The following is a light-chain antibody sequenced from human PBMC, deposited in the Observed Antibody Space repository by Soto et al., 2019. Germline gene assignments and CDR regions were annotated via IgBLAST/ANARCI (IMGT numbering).Light chain of an antibody. V-gene: IGKV3-15*01. Sequence: EIVMAQSPGTLSVSPGERATLSCRTSQSVSSKLAWYQQKPGQSPRLLIYGTSIRATGIPARFSGSGSGTEFTLTISNLQSEDFGVYYCQQYSNWPPFTFGQGTRLEVK. CDR3: QQYSNWPPFT. J-gene: IGKJ5*01. CDR1: QSVSSK. CDR2: GTS.